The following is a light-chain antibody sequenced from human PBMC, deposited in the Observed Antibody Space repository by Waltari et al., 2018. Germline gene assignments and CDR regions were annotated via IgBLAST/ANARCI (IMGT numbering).Light chain of an antibody. J-gene: IGKJ5*01. V-gene: IGKV2-28*01. CDR2: LGS. Sequence: DIVMTQSPLSLPVTPAEPASTPCRSSQSLLHSNGYNYLDWYLPKPGQSPQLLIYLGSNRASGVPDRFSGSGSGTDFTLKISRVEAEDVGVYYCMQALQTPTFGQGTRLEIK. CDR3: MQALQTPT. CDR1: QSLLHSNGYNY.